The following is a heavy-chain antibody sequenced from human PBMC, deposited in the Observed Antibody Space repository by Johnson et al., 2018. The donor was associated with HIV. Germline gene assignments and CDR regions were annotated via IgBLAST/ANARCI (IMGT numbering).Heavy chain of an antibody. J-gene: IGHJ3*02. CDR1: GFTFSSYG. CDR2: IRYDGSNK. Sequence: QVQLVESGGGLVQPGGSLRLSCAASGFTFSSYGMHWVRQAPGKGLEWVAFIRYDGSNKYYADSVKGRFTISRDNSKNTLYLQMNSLRAEDTAVYYCARGGSCYNAHFDIWGQGTMVTVSP. V-gene: IGHV3-30*02. D-gene: IGHD2-15*01. CDR3: ARGGSCYNAHFDI.